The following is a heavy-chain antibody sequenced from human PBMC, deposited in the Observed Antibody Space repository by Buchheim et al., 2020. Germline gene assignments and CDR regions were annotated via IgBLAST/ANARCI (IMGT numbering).Heavy chain of an antibody. CDR2: IWYDGSNK. V-gene: IGHV3-33*01. J-gene: IGHJ4*02. CDR3: ARGQKSTYYYDSSGYSLFDY. D-gene: IGHD3-22*01. Sequence: QVQPVESGGGVVQPGRSLRLSCAASGFTFSSYGMRWVRQAPGKGLEWVAVIWYDGSNKYYADSVKGRFTISRDNSKNTLYLQMNSLRAEDTAVYYCARGQKSTYYYDSSGYSLFDYWGQGTL. CDR1: GFTFSSYG.